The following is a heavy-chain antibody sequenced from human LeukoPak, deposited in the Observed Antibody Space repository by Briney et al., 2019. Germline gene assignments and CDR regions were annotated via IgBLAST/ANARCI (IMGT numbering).Heavy chain of an antibody. CDR3: ARGGGCTTTSCDFDW. V-gene: IGHV4-39*02. D-gene: IGHD2-8*01. J-gene: IGHJ4*02. CDR2: IHYSGST. Sequence: PSETLSLTCTVSGDSISTSSYYWGWIRQPPGKGLEWIGSIHYSGSTYYNPSLKSRLTISVDTAKNHFSLKLSSVTAADTAVYFCARGGGCTTTSCDFDWWGQGTQVTVSS. CDR1: GDSISTSSYY.